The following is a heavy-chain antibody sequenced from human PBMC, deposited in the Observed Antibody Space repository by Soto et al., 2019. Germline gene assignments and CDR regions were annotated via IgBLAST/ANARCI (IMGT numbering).Heavy chain of an antibody. V-gene: IGHV4-34*01. J-gene: IGHJ3*02. Sequence: SETLSLTCAVYGGSFSGYSWSWIRQPPGKGLEWIGEINHSGGTNYNPSLKSRVNISVDTSKNQFSLRLSSVTAAATAVYYCARGRGYCSGGSCYPDAFDIWGQGTGVSVAS. D-gene: IGHD2-15*01. CDR3: ARGRGYCSGGSCYPDAFDI. CDR2: INHSGGT. CDR1: GGSFSGYS.